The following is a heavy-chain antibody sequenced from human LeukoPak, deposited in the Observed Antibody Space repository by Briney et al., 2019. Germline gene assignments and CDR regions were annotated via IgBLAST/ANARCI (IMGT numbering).Heavy chain of an antibody. D-gene: IGHD4-23*01. Sequence: GGSLRLSCAASGCTFSSYAMSWDRQAPGKGLEWVSAMSGNGANTYYADSVKGRFTISRDNYKNTLSLQMNSLRAEDTAVYYCVKISPYGGNPSWGQGTLVTVSS. CDR1: GCTFSSYA. V-gene: IGHV3-23*01. J-gene: IGHJ4*02. CDR2: MSGNGANT. CDR3: VKISPYGGNPS.